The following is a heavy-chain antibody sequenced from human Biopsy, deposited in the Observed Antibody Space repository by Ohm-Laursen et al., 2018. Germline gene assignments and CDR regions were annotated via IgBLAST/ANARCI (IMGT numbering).Heavy chain of an antibody. Sequence: SLRLSCSAFGFTFADYAMHWVRQAPGKGLEWVSGITWNSGSIGYADSVKGRFSIFRDNAKHSLYLQMNSLRAEDTALYYCAKDLGQVTAAIGYWGQGTLVTVSS. D-gene: IGHD2-21*02. CDR1: GFTFADYA. J-gene: IGHJ4*02. CDR3: AKDLGQVTAAIGY. CDR2: ITWNSGSI. V-gene: IGHV3-9*01.